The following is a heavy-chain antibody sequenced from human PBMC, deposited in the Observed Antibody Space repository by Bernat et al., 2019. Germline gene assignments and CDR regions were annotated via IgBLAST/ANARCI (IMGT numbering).Heavy chain of an antibody. Sequence: QVQLVESGGGVVQPGRSLRLSCAASGFTFSSYGMHWVRQAPGKGLEWVAVIWYDGSNKYYADSVKGRFTISRDNSKNTLYLQMNSLRAEDTAVYYCAKVQTYYYDSSGYYYSEYFQHWGQGTLVTVSS. CDR3: AKVQTYYYDSSGYYYSEYFQH. D-gene: IGHD3-22*01. CDR1: GFTFSSYG. J-gene: IGHJ1*01. CDR2: IWYDGSNK. V-gene: IGHV3-33*06.